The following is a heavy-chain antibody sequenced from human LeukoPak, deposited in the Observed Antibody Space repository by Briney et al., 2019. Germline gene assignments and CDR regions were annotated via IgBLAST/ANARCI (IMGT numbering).Heavy chain of an antibody. Sequence: SESLSLTCTVSGGSISSYYWTWIRQPPGKRLECIGYISYSGSTNYNPSLKSRVTISVDTSKNQFSLNLTSVTAADTAVYYCARGYSRSWYQAVVYIWLDPWGQGTLVTVSS. D-gene: IGHD6-13*01. J-gene: IGHJ5*02. V-gene: IGHV4-59*01. CDR2: ISYSGST. CDR1: GGSISSYY. CDR3: ARGYSRSWYQAVVYIWLDP.